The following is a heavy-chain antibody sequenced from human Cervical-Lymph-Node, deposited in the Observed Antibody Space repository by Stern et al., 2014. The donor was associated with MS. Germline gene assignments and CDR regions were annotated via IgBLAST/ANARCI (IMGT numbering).Heavy chain of an antibody. J-gene: IGHJ4*02. CDR1: GYSFTSYW. D-gene: IGHD6-13*01. CDR2: TYPDNSHA. CDR3: ARLSSWYEDY. V-gene: IGHV5-51*03. Sequence: EVQLVESGAEVKKPGESLKISCKGSGYSFTSYWIAWVRQMPGQGLEERGITYPDNSHARCVPSFQGQATIPADKSISTAYLQWSSLKASDTAMYYCARLSSWYEDYWGQGTLVTVSS.